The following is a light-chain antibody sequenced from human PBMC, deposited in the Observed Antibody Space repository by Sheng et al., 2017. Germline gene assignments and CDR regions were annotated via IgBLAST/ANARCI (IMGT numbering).Light chain of an antibody. CDR3: QVWDNDNDHYV. CDR1: NIGSKS. V-gene: IGLV3-21*02. Sequence: SYELTQPPSVSVAPGQTARVTCGGNNIGSKSVYWYQHKPGQAPVMVLYDDSDRPSGIPERFSGSNSGNTATLTISRVEAGDEADYYCQVWDNDNDHYVFGTGTKVTVL. CDR2: DDS. J-gene: IGLJ1*01.